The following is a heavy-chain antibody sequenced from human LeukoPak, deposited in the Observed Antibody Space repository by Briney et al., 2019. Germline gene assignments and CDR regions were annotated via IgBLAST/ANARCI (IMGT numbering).Heavy chain of an antibody. Sequence: SETLSLTCTVSGGSISGYYWNWIRQPPGKGLEWIGYIYYSGNTNYNPSLKSRVTISLDTSKNQFSLKLSSVTAADTAVYYCARGDFWSGYIDYWGQGTLVTVSS. CDR3: ARGDFWSGYIDY. J-gene: IGHJ4*02. D-gene: IGHD3-3*01. CDR2: IYYSGNT. CDR1: GGSISGYY. V-gene: IGHV4-59*01.